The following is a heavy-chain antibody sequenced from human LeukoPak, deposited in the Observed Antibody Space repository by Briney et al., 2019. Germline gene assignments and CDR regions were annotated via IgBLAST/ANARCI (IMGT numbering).Heavy chain of an antibody. CDR2: INPNSGGT. V-gene: IGHV1-2*02. Sequence: ASVKVSCKASGHXFTDYYIHWVRQAPGQGLEWMGWINPNSGGTNYAQKFQGRVTMTSETSISTAYMELSRLRSDDTAVYFCARGAPAAGDDPFDIWGQGTMVTVPS. CDR3: ARGAPAAGDDPFDI. D-gene: IGHD6-25*01. CDR1: GHXFTDYY. J-gene: IGHJ3*02.